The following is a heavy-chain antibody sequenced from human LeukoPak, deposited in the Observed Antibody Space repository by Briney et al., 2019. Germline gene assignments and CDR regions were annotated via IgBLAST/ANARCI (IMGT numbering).Heavy chain of an antibody. D-gene: IGHD6-13*01. CDR1: GYTFTSCG. CDR3: ARVEQQLAIYYYYYMDV. V-gene: IGHV1-18*01. Sequence: ASVKVSCKASGYTFTSCGISWVRQAPGQGLEWMGWISAYNGNTNYAQKLQGRVTMTTDTSTSTAYMELRSLRSDDTAVYYCARVEQQLAIYYYYYMDVWGKGTTVTVSS. CDR2: ISAYNGNT. J-gene: IGHJ6*03.